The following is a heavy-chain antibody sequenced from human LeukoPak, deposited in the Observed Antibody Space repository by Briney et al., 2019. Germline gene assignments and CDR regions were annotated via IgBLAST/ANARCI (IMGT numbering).Heavy chain of an antibody. J-gene: IGHJ6*03. CDR3: ARDPYSGRYGDYYYYYMDV. CDR1: GFTFSSYN. V-gene: IGHV3-21*01. Sequence: GGSLRLSCAASGFTFSSYNMNWVRQAPGKVLEWVSSITSSSSYIYYADSVKGRFTISRDNAKNSLYLQINSLRAEDTAVYYCARDPYSGRYGDYYYYYMDVWGKGTTVTISS. CDR2: ITSSSSYI. D-gene: IGHD1-26*01.